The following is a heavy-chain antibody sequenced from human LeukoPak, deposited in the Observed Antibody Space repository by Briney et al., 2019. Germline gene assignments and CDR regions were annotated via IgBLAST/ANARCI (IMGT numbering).Heavy chain of an antibody. Sequence: GGSLRLSCAASGFTFSSYWMSWVRQAPGKGLEWVANIKQDGSEKYYVDSVKGRFTISRDNAKNSLYLQMNSLRAEDTAVYYCALKGYYYGSGSSDYWGQGTLVTVSS. J-gene: IGHJ4*02. CDR3: ALKGYYYGSGSSDY. D-gene: IGHD3-10*01. CDR2: IKQDGSEK. V-gene: IGHV3-7*01. CDR1: GFTFSSYW.